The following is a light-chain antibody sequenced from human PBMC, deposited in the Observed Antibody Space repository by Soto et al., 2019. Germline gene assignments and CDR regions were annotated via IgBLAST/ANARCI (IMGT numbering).Light chain of an antibody. Sequence: QSALTQPPSASGSPGQSVTISCTGSSSDIGAYNFVSWYQQHPGKAPKLIISEVYKRPSGVPSRFSGSKSGNTASLTISGLQADDEADYYCSAHAGSNNPVAFGGGTKLTVL. V-gene: IGLV2-8*01. J-gene: IGLJ1*01. CDR3: SAHAGSNNPVA. CDR1: SSDIGAYNF. CDR2: EVY.